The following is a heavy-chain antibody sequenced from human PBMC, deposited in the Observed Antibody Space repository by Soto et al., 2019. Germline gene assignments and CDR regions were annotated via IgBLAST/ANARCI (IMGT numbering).Heavy chain of an antibody. J-gene: IGHJ3*02. CDR1: GYTCTSYG. CDR2: ISAYNGNT. D-gene: IGHD3-22*01. Sequence: ASVKVSCKASGYTCTSYGISWVRQAPGQGLEWMGWISAYNGNTNYAQKLQGRVTMTTDTSTSTAYMELRSLRSDDTAVYYCAREDSSGYYSAFDIWGQGTMVTVSS. V-gene: IGHV1-18*04. CDR3: AREDSSGYYSAFDI.